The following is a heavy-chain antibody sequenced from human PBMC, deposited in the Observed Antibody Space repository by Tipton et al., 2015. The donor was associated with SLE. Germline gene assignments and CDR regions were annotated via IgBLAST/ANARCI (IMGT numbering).Heavy chain of an antibody. J-gene: IGHJ4*02. Sequence: TLSLTCAVYGGSFRGYYWSWIRQPPGKGLEWIGYIYYSGSTNYNPSLKSRVTISVDTSKNQFSLKLSSVTAADTAVYYCARQPIAAAGTSNYFDYWGQGTLVTVSS. V-gene: IGHV4-59*08. CDR2: IYYSGST. D-gene: IGHD6-13*01. CDR1: GGSFRGYY. CDR3: ARQPIAAAGTSNYFDY.